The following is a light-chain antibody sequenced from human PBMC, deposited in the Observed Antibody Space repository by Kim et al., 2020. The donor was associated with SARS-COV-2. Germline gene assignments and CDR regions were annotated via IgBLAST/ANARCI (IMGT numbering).Light chain of an antibody. V-gene: IGLV3-1*01. CDR2: QDS. Sequence: SYELTQPPSVSVSPGQTASITCSGAKLGDKYACWYQQKPGQSPVLVIYQDSKRPSGITERFSGSNSGNTATLTISGTQAMDEADYYCQAWDSSTVVFGGG. CDR3: QAWDSSTVV. CDR1: KLGDKY. J-gene: IGLJ2*01.